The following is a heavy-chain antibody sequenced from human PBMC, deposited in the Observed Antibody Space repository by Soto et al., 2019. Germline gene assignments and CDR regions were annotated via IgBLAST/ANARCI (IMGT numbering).Heavy chain of an antibody. CDR2: IYHSGST. CDR1: SGSISSSNW. CDR3: ARDPGRETDY. V-gene: IGHV4-4*02. J-gene: IGHJ4*02. Sequence: PSXTRSLTGAVSSGSISSSNWRSLVRQPPGKGLEWIGEIYHSGSTNYNPSPKSRVTISVDKSKNQFSLKLSSVTAADTAVYYCARDPGRETDYWGQGTLVTVSS. D-gene: IGHD3-10*01.